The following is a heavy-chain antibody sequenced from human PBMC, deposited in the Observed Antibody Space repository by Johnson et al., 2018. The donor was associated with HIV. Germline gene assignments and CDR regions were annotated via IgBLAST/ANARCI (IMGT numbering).Heavy chain of an antibody. J-gene: IGHJ3*02. Sequence: QVQLVESGGGVVQPGGSLRLSCAASGFTFSSSWMHWVRQAPGKGLEWVAVISYDGSNKYYADSVKGRFTISRDNSKNTLYLQMNSLRAEDTAVYYCAREGSTVVTSAFDIWGQGTMVTVSS. CDR2: ISYDGSNK. CDR3: AREGSTVVTSAFDI. CDR1: GFTFSSSW. D-gene: IGHD4-23*01. V-gene: IGHV3-30*03.